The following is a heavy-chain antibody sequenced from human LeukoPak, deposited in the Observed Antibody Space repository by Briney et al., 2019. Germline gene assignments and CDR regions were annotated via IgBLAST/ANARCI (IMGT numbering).Heavy chain of an antibody. V-gene: IGHV3-30*01. CDR1: GFTFSSYA. J-gene: IGHJ4*02. CDR3: ARGGRYYDSSGSRD. D-gene: IGHD3-22*01. Sequence: PGGYLRLSCAASGFTFSSYAMHWVRQAPGRGLEWVAVISYDGSNKYYADSVKGRFTISRDNSKNTLYLQMNSLRAEDTAVYYCARGGRYYDSSGSRDWGQGTLVTVSS. CDR2: ISYDGSNK.